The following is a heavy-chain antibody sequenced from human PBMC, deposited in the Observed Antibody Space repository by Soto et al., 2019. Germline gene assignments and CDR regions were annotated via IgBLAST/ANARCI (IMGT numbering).Heavy chain of an antibody. CDR1: GDSVSSNSAA. D-gene: IGHD3-22*01. CDR2: TYYRSKWYN. Sequence: PSQTLSLTCDISGDSVSSNSAAWNWIRQSPSRGLEWLGRTYYRSKWYNDYAVSVKSRITIKPDTSKNQFSLQLNSVTPEDTAVYYCARGFYDSRGYSSPLDNWGQGILVTVSS. V-gene: IGHV6-1*01. J-gene: IGHJ4*02. CDR3: ARGFYDSRGYSSPLDN.